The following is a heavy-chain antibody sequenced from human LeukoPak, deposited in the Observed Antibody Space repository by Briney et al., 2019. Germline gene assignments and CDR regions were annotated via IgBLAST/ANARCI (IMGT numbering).Heavy chain of an antibody. Sequence: GGSLRLSCAVSGFTFSSHWMHWVRQAPGKGLVWVSIINTDGSTTRYADSVKGRFTISRDNAKNTLYLQMNSPRVEDTAVYFCARDTSRTMDVWGQGTTVTV. J-gene: IGHJ6*02. CDR1: GFTFSSHW. D-gene: IGHD2/OR15-2a*01. CDR2: INTDGSTT. V-gene: IGHV3-74*01. CDR3: ARDTSRTMDV.